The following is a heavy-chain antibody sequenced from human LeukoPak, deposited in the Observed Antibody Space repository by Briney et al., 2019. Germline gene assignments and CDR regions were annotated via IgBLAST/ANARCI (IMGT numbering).Heavy chain of an antibody. CDR2: IKSKTDGGTT. CDR1: GFTFSNGW. J-gene: IGHJ6*03. CDR3: TTDPSVVPFMDV. V-gene: IGHV3-15*01. Sequence: GGSLRLSCAASGFTFSNGWMSWVRQAPGKGLEWVGRIKSKTDGGTTDYAAPVKGRFTISRDDSKNTLYLQMNSLKTEDTAVYYCTTDPSVVPFMDVWGKGTTVTVSS.